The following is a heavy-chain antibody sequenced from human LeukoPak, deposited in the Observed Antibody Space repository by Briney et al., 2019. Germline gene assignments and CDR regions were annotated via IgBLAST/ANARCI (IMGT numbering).Heavy chain of an antibody. Sequence: SETLSLTCTVSGVSISSGGYYWSWIRQHPGKGLEWIGYIYYSGSTYYNPSLKSRVTISVDTSKNQFSLKLSSVTAADTAVYYCARGWGSLRLGELSFDYWGQGTLVTVSS. CDR2: IYYSGST. D-gene: IGHD3-16*02. V-gene: IGHV4-31*03. CDR1: GVSISSGGYY. CDR3: ARGWGSLRLGELSFDY. J-gene: IGHJ4*02.